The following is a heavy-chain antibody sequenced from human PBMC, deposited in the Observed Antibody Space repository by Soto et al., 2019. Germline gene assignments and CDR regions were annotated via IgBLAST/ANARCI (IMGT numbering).Heavy chain of an antibody. V-gene: IGHV1-69*08. CDR2: IIPFHGVT. J-gene: IGHJ4*02. Sequence: QVQLVQSGAEVKNPVSSVKVSCKASGGTFSPYTINWVRQAPGQGLECMGRIIPFHGVTNYAQKFQARVTITADKSTSTAYMELSGLRFEDTAMYYCTRDWEITVSTWSFGGFWGRGTLVTVSS. D-gene: IGHD3-10*01. CDR1: GGTFSPYT. CDR3: TRDWEITVSTWSFGGF.